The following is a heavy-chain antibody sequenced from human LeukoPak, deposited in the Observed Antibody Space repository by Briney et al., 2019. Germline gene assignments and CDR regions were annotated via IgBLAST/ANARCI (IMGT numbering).Heavy chain of an antibody. D-gene: IGHD1-1*01. J-gene: IGHJ4*02. Sequence: GGSLRLSCEVSGITVSNNYMNWVRQAPGKGLEWVSVIDSGGSTYYADSVKGRFTASRDISRNTVFLQLTGLRAEDTAIYYCARDWNGDYAFENWGQGTLVIVSS. CDR3: ARDWNGDYAFEN. V-gene: IGHV3-66*01. CDR2: IDSGGST. CDR1: GITVSNNY.